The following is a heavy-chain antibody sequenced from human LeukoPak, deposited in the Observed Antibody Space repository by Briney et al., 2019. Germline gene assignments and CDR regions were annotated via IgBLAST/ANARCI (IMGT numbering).Heavy chain of an antibody. CDR1: GFTVSTNY. Sequence: GGSLRLSCAASGFTVSTNYMSWVRQAPGKGLEWVSVIYSGQIRDYADSVKGRFTISRDNSKSTLFLQMNSLRADDTAVYYCVKDGINGNSIYDAFDLWGQGTMVTVSP. CDR3: VKDGINGNSIYDAFDL. J-gene: IGHJ3*01. CDR2: IYSGQIR. D-gene: IGHD1-7*01. V-gene: IGHV3-53*01.